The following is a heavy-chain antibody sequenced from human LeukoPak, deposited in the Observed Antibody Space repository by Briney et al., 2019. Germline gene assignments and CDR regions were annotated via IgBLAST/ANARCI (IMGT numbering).Heavy chain of an antibody. Sequence: ASVKVSCKASGYTFTDYHIHWVRQAPGQGLEWMGWINPNSGGTNYAQKFQGWVTMTRDTSISTAYMDLSRLTSEDTAVYYCARGLINGHDFDYWGQGTLVTVSS. CDR3: ARGLINGHDFDY. D-gene: IGHD1-20*01. CDR2: INPNSGGT. J-gene: IGHJ4*02. CDR1: GYTFTDYH. V-gene: IGHV1-2*04.